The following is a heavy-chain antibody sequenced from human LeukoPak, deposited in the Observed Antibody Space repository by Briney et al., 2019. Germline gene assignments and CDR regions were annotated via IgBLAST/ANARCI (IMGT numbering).Heavy chain of an antibody. CDR3: ARALFFDY. V-gene: IGHV3-53*01. CDR2: IHSGGST. Sequence: GGSLRLSCAASGFTVSSNYMSWVRQAPGKGLEWVSIIHSGGSTFYADSVKGRFTISRDNSKNTLYLQMNSLRAEDTAVYYCARALFFDYWGQGTLVTVSS. J-gene: IGHJ4*02. CDR1: GFTVSSNY. D-gene: IGHD2-21*01.